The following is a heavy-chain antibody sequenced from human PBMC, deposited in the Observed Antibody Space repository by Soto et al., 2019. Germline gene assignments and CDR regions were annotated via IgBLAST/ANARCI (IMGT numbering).Heavy chain of an antibody. V-gene: IGHV3-23*01. CDR1: GFTFSTFD. J-gene: IGHJ4*02. CDR3: VKGAWLDY. CDR2: IRGVAGST. Sequence: GGSLRLSCAASGFTFSTFDMTWVRQAPGKGLEWVSLIRGVAGSTHYPDSVKGRFTISKDNSNNMLYLEMNSLRADDTAVYFCVKGAWLDYWGQRNMVTVSS.